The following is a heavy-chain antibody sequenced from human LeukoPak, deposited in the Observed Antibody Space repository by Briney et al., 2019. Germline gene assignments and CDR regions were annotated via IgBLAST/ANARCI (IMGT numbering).Heavy chain of an antibody. V-gene: IGHV3-30*02. CDR3: AKDAEMYYYGSGSYSLFDY. J-gene: IGHJ4*02. D-gene: IGHD3-10*01. CDR1: GFTFSSYG. Sequence: GGSLRLSCAASGFTFSSYGMHWVRQAPGKGLEWVAFIRYDGSNKYYADSVKGRFTISRDNSKNTLYLQMNGLRAEDTAVYYCAKDAEMYYYGSGSYSLFDYWGQGTLVTVSS. CDR2: IRYDGSNK.